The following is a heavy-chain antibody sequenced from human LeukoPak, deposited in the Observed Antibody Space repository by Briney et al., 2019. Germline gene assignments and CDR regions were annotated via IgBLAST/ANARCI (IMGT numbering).Heavy chain of an antibody. Sequence: GGSLRLSCAASGFSFSSQGMHWVRQAPGEGLKWVAVISIDGVYKYYADSVKGRFIISRDNSKNSLYLQMNSLRAEDTAVYYCGIVGATTTENYFDYWGQGTLVTVSS. J-gene: IGHJ4*02. CDR1: GFSFSSQG. CDR2: ISIDGVYK. V-gene: IGHV3-30*03. D-gene: IGHD1-26*01. CDR3: GIVGATTTENYFDY.